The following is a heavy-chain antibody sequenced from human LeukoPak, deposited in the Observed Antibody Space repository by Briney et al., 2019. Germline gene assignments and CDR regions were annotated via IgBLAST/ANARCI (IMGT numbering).Heavy chain of an antibody. CDR1: GFTVSSNY. V-gene: IGHV3-53*01. CDR2: IYSGGST. CDR3: AKEGLYSSGLPSCDY. Sequence: GGSLRLSCAASGFTVSSNYMSWVRQAPGKGLEWVSVIYSGGSTYYADSVKGRFTISRDNSKNTLYLQMNSLRAEDTAVYYCAKEGLYSSGLPSCDYWGQGTLVTVSS. J-gene: IGHJ4*02. D-gene: IGHD3-22*01.